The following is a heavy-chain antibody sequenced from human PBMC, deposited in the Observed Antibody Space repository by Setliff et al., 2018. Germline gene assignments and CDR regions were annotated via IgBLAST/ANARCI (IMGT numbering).Heavy chain of an antibody. CDR1: GYTFTSYY. V-gene: IGHV1-46*01. J-gene: IGHJ1*01. CDR3: ARGVSSGNSASGNFPNGGYLQQ. D-gene: IGHD3-22*01. CDR2: INPSGGST. Sequence: ASVKVSCKASGYTFTSYYMHWVRQAPGQGLEWMGIINPSGGSTSYAQKFQGRVTMTRDTSISTAYMELSGLRSDDAAVYYCARGVSSGNSASGNFPNGGYLQQWGQGTPVTVSS.